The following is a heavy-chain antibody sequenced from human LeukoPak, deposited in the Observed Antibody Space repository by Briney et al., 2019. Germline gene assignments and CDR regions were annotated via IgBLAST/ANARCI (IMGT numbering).Heavy chain of an antibody. Sequence: ASVKVSCKASGYTSTGYYMHWVRQAPGQGLEWMGWINPNSGGTNYAQKFQGRVTMTRDTSISTAYMELSRLRSDDTAVYYCARDRYYYGSGSYYNVRLSLGFDPWGQGTLVTVSS. CDR3: ARDRYYYGSGSYYNVRLSLGFDP. CDR1: GYTSTGYY. J-gene: IGHJ5*02. V-gene: IGHV1-2*02. CDR2: INPNSGGT. D-gene: IGHD3-10*01.